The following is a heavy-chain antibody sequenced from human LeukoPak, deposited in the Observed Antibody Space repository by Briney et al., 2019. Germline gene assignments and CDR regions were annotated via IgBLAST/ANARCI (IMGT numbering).Heavy chain of an antibody. CDR2: INPSGGST. CDR3: ARDLRAVVVSMKFDP. CDR1: GYTFTSYY. D-gene: IGHD2-15*01. J-gene: IGHJ5*02. V-gene: IGHV1-46*01. Sequence: ASVKVSCKASGYTFTSYYMHWVRQAPGQGLEWMGIINPSGGSTSYAQKLQGRVTMTRDTSTSTVYMELSSLRSEDTAVYYCARDLRAVVVSMKFDPWGQGTLVTVSS.